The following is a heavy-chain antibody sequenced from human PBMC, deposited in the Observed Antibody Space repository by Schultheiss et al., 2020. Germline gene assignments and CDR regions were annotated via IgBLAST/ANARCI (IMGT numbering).Heavy chain of an antibody. D-gene: IGHD5-24*01. J-gene: IGHJ4*02. Sequence: GESLKISCAASGFTFSSYGMHWVRQAPGKGLEWVAVISYDGSNKYYADSVKGRFTISRDNSKNTLYLQMNSLRAEDTAVYYCAKFGMATPAYFDYWGQGTLVTVSS. CDR1: GFTFSSYG. CDR2: ISYDGSNK. V-gene: IGHV3-30*18. CDR3: AKFGMATPAYFDY.